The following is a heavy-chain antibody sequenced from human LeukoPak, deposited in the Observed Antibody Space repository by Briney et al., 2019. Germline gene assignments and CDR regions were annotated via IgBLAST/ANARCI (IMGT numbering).Heavy chain of an antibody. CDR2: ISGSGGST. D-gene: IGHD6-19*01. CDR1: GFTFSSYA. Sequence: GGSLRLSCAASGFTFSSYAMSWVRQAPGKGLEWVSAISGSGGSTYYADSVKGRFTISRDNSKNTLYLQMNSLRAEDTAVYYCARSLGQWLVRNWFDPWGQGTLVIVSS. CDR3: ARSLGQWLVRNWFDP. J-gene: IGHJ5*02. V-gene: IGHV3-23*01.